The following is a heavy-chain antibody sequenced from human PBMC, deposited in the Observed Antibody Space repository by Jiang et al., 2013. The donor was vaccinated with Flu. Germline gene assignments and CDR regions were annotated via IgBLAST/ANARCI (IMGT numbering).Heavy chain of an antibody. V-gene: IGHV3-30*18. D-gene: IGHD2-2*03. CDR2: ISYDGSNK. Sequence: QLVESGGGVVQPGRSLRLSCAASGFTFSSYGMHWVRQAPGKGLEWVAVISYDGSNKYYADSVKGRFTISRDNSKNTLYLQMNSLRAEDTAVYYCAKDRIGYCSSTSCSYFDYWGQGTLVTVSS. J-gene: IGHJ4*02. CDR3: AKDRIGYCSSTSCSYFDY. CDR1: GFTFSSYG.